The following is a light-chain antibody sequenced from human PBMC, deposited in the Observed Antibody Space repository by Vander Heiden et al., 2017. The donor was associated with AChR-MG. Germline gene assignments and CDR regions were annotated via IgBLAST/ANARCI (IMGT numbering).Light chain of an antibody. CDR1: QSISSW. CDR3: QQDDSYPYT. CDR2: KAS. Sequence: DIQMTQSPSTLSASVGDRVTITCRASQSISSWLGWYQQKPGKAPNLLIYKASSLDSGVPSRFSGSGSGTEFTLTISSLQPDDFATYYCQQDDSYPYTFGQGTNLEIK. J-gene: IGKJ2*01. V-gene: IGKV1-5*03.